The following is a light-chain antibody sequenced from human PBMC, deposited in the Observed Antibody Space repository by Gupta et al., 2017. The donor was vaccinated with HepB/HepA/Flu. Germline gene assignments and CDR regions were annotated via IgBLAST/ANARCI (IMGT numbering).Light chain of an antibody. J-gene: IGKJ3*01. V-gene: IGKV3-20*01. CDR2: GTS. CDR1: ESVDSGY. Sequence: EILLTQSPGTLSLSPGERATLSCRASESVDSGYLAWYQQKPGQAPKLLIYGTSIRAAGIPDRFSGSGSGKDLTLTISRREPEDFAVYYCQQYKGSPGFTFGHGTTVDI. CDR3: QQYKGSPGFT.